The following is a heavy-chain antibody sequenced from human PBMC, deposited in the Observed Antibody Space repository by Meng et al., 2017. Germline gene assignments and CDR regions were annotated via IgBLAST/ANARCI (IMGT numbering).Heavy chain of an antibody. CDR3: ARVDRNDDADFDY. V-gene: IGHV1-69*06. CDR2: IIPIFGTA. D-gene: IGHD1-1*01. J-gene: IGHJ4*02. Sequence: QGQLGRIGAEVRKPGSSVKVSCKASGGTFSSYANTWVRQAPGQGLEWMGGIIPIFGTANYAQKFQGRVTITADKSTSTAYMELSSLRSEDTAVYYCARVDRNDDADFDYWGQGTLVTVSS. CDR1: GGTFSSYA.